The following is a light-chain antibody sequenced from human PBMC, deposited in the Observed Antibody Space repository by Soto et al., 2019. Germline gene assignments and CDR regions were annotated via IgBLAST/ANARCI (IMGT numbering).Light chain of an antibody. V-gene: IGKV3-20*01. CDR3: QQCGGSPLFS. CDR1: ESVTSSC. J-gene: IGKJ3*01. Sequence: EIVLTQSPDTLSLSPGERATLSCTASESVTSSCLAWYQRKPGQAPRLLIHTTSTRATDIPDRFSGSGSGTDLTLTISRLEPEDFAVYYCQQCGGSPLFSFCPGTRVDI. CDR2: TTS.